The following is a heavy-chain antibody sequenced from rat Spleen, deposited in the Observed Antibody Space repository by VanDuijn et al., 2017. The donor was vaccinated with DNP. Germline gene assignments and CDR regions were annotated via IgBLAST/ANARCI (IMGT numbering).Heavy chain of an antibody. V-gene: IGHV5-7*01. CDR2: ISYDGSDI. Sequence: EVQLVESGGGLVQPGRSMKLSCAASGFTFSDYYMAWVRQAPKKGLEWVATISYDGSDIYYRDSVKGRFTMSRDNAKSSLYLQMDSLRSEDTATYYCTTGDNSGYDYWGQGVMVTVSS. J-gene: IGHJ2*01. CDR3: TTGDNSGYDY. D-gene: IGHD4-3*01. CDR1: GFTFSDYY.